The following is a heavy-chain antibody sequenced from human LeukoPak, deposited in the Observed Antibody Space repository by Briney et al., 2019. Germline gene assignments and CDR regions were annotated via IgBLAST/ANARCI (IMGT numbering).Heavy chain of an antibody. D-gene: IGHD5-12*01. CDR1: GYSISSGYY. CDR3: ARGGTRYSGASGMDV. CDR2: IYHSGST. V-gene: IGHV4-38-2*02. J-gene: IGHJ6*02. Sequence: SETLSLTCTVSGYSISSGYYWGWIRQPPGKGLEWIGSIYHSGSTYYNPSLKSRVTISVDTSKKQFSLKLSSVTAADTAVYYCARGGTRYSGASGMDVWGQGTTVTVSS.